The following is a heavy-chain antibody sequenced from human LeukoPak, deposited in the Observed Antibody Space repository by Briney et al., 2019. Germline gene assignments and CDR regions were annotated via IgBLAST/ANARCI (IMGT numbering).Heavy chain of an antibody. D-gene: IGHD1-7*01. V-gene: IGHV3-48*04. J-gene: IGHJ3*02. CDR1: GFNFASYT. Sequence: PGGSLRLSCAASGFNFASYTINWVRRAPGKGLEWLSYISGSGTTMYYADSVKGRFTISRDNAKNSLDLQMNSLRAEDTAVYYCGRDFGLTGAKRSFDIWGQGTMVTVSS. CDR2: ISGSGTTM. CDR3: GRDFGLTGAKRSFDI.